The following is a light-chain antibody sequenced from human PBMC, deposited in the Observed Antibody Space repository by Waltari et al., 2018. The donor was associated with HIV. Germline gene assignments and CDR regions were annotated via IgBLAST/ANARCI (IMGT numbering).Light chain of an antibody. Sequence: QSALTQPASVSGSPGQSITISCTGTSSDVGGYNYVSWYQQHPGKAPKLLIYEVSNRPSVMSSRFSGSKSGNTASLTISGLQAEDEADYYCCSYASSTTLDVFGGGTKLTVL. CDR3: CSYASSTTLDV. J-gene: IGLJ2*01. CDR1: SSDVGGYNY. CDR2: EVS. V-gene: IGLV2-14*01.